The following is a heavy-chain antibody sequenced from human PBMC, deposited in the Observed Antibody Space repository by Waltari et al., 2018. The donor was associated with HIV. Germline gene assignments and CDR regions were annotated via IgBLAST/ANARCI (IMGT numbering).Heavy chain of an antibody. J-gene: IGHJ4*02. CDR2: VNTHSGDA. Sequence: QVQLLQSGAEVKNPVASVKVSCKASGYTFVSYSLNWVRQAPGRGLEWLGWVNTHSGDANYTQSLHDRVTMTIESSTNTAYMELRSLTYDDTALYYCARGTYGDLWGQGTLVSV. D-gene: IGHD4-17*01. CDR1: GYTFVSYS. V-gene: IGHV1-18*04. CDR3: ARGTYGDL.